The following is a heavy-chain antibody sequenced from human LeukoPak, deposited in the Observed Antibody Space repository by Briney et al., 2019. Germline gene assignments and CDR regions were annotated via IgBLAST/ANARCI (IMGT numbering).Heavy chain of an antibody. CDR2: ISYDGSNK. D-gene: IGHD3-22*01. J-gene: IGHJ4*02. CDR1: GSTFSSYA. Sequence: GGSLRLSCAASGSTFSSYAMHWVRQAPGKGLEWVAVISYDGSNKYYADSVKGRFTISRDNSKNTLYLQMNSLRAEDTAVYYCARDHYYYDSSGYYSWGQGTLVTVSS. V-gene: IGHV3-30-3*01. CDR3: ARDHYYYDSSGYYS.